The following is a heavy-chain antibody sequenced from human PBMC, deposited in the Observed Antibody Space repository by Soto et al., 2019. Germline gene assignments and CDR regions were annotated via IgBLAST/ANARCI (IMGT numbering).Heavy chain of an antibody. CDR2: IKQDGSET. CDR3: ARALVNGGDY. D-gene: IGHD2-8*02. J-gene: IGHJ4*02. Sequence: EVQLVESGGGLVQPGGSLRLSCAASGFTFSNYWMTWVRQAPGKGLEWVANIKQDGSETNFVDSVKGRFTISRDNAKNSLYLQMNGLRAEDTAVYYCARALVNGGDYWGQGTLVTVSS. V-gene: IGHV3-7*01. CDR1: GFTFSNYW.